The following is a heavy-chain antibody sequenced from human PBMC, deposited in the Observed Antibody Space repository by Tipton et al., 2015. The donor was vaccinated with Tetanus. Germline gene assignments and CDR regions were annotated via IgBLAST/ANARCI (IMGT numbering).Heavy chain of an antibody. Sequence: TLSLTCAVYGGSFSGYYWSWIRQPPGRGLEWIGEINHDGSTSYNPSLKSRVMISVDTSKNQFSLNLSSVTAADTALYYCARVTAAGYYYYYYGMDVWGQGTTVTVSS. V-gene: IGHV4-34*01. CDR3: ARVTAAGYYYYYYGMDV. D-gene: IGHD6-25*01. J-gene: IGHJ6*02. CDR1: GGSFSGYY. CDR2: INHDGST.